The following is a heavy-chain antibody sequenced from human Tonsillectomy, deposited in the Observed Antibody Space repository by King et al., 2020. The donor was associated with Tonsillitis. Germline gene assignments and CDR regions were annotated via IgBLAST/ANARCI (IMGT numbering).Heavy chain of an antibody. V-gene: IGHV3-11*05. CDR2: ISSSSRYK. CDR1: GFTFSDYY. CDR3: AIDRRIAAGGGVSYFDY. Sequence: MQLVQSGGGLVKPGGSLRLSCAASGFTFSDYYMSWIRQAPGKGLEWVSYISSSSRYKNYADSVKGRFTISRDNAKNSLYLQMNSLRAEDTAVYYCAIDRRIAAGGGVSYFDYWGQGTLVTVSS. J-gene: IGHJ4*02. D-gene: IGHD6-13*01.